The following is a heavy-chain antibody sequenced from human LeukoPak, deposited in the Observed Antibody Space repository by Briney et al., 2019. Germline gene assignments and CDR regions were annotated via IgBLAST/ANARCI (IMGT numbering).Heavy chain of an antibody. Sequence: ASVKVSCKASGDTFRSYAISWVPQAPGKGFEWMGGIIPIFGTANYAQKFQGRVTITADKYTSTAYMELSSLGSEDTAVYFCATLAYPRLVATVIDPWGQGTLVTVSS. CDR2: IIPIFGTA. CDR1: GDTFRSYA. J-gene: IGHJ5*02. CDR3: ATLAYPRLVATVIDP. V-gene: IGHV1-69*06. D-gene: IGHD5-12*01.